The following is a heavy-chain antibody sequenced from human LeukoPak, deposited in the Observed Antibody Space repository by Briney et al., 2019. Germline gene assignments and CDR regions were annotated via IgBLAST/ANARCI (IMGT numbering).Heavy chain of an antibody. CDR1: GFTFSSDW. Sequence: GGSLRLSCSASGFTFSSDWMHWVRQASGKGLVWVSRITSDGSSTTYADSVKGRFTISRDNAKNTLYLQMNSLRAEDTAVYYCARQYGMNVWGQGTTVTVSS. D-gene: IGHD2/OR15-2a*01. CDR3: ARQYGMNV. CDR2: ITSDGSST. J-gene: IGHJ6*02. V-gene: IGHV3-74*01.